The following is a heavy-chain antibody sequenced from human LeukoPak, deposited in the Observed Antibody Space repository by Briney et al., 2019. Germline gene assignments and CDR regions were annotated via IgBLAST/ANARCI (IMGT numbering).Heavy chain of an antibody. D-gene: IGHD3-3*01. Sequence: SETLSLTCTVSGGSISSDNYYWSWIRQPPGKGLEWIGYISYSGSTYYNPPLKSRVSMSVDTSMNQFSLRLSSVTAADSAVYYCARDFWSGSTYSMDVWGKGATVTVSS. CDR2: ISYSGST. V-gene: IGHV4-30-4*08. CDR1: GGSISSDNYY. J-gene: IGHJ6*03. CDR3: ARDFWSGSTYSMDV.